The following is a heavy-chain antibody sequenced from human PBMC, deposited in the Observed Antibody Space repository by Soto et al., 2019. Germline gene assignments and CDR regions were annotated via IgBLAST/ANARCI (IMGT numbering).Heavy chain of an antibody. J-gene: IGHJ6*02. V-gene: IGHV3-23*01. CDR1: GFTFSSYA. CDR3: AKASIAAAGYPDYYYGMDV. CDR2: ISGSGGST. Sequence: LRLSCAASGFTFSSYAMSWVRQAPGKGLEWVSAISGSGGSTYYADSVKGRFTISRDNSKNTLYLQMNSPRAEDTAVYYCAKASIAAAGYPDYYYGMDVWGQGTTVTVSS. D-gene: IGHD6-13*01.